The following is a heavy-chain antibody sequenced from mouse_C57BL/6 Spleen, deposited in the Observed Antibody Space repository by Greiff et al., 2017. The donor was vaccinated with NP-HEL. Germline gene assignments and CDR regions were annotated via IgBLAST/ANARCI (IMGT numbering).Heavy chain of an antibody. CDR1: GYTFTDYE. Sequence: VQLQQPGAELVRPGASVSLSCKASGYTFTDYEMHWVKQTPVHGLERIGAIDPETGGTAYNQKFKGKAILTADKSSSTAYMELRSLTSEDSAVYYCTVATMVTTWFAYWGQGTLVTVSA. V-gene: IGHV1-15*01. J-gene: IGHJ3*01. D-gene: IGHD2-13*01. CDR3: TVATMVTTWFAY. CDR2: IDPETGGT.